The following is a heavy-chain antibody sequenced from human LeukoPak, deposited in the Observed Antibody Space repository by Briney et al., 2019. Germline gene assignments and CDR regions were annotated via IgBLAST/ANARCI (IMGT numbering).Heavy chain of an antibody. J-gene: IGHJ3*02. CDR3: ARDPTTVTKGLDI. CDR2: VSYLGST. V-gene: IGHV4-59*11. Sequence: SETLSLTCTVSGDSFTSHYWTWVRQSPGRGLEWIGYVSYLGSTNYNPSLKSRVTISVDTSKNQFSLKLGSVTAADTAVYYCARDPTTVTKGLDIWGQGTMVTVSS. CDR1: GDSFTSHY. D-gene: IGHD4-17*01.